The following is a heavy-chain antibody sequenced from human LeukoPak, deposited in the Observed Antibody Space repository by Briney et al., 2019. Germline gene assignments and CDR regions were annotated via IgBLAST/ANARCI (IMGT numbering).Heavy chain of an antibody. CDR1: GFTFSSYA. J-gene: IGHJ4*02. D-gene: IGHD3-16*02. CDR2: ISHSSSGT. Sequence: GGSLRLSCVGSGFTFSSYAMSWVRQAPGKGLEWVSAISHSSSGTYYPDSVKGRFTISRDNAKNSLCLEMNSLRAEDTAVYYCARDGPYYDYVWGSYRSAFDYWGQGTLVTVSS. CDR3: ARDGPYYDYVWGSYRSAFDY. V-gene: IGHV3-23*01.